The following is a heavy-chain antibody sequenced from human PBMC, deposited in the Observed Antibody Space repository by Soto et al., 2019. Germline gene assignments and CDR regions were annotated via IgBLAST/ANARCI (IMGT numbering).Heavy chain of an antibody. CDR3: VTDDRWAFDF. Sequence: EVQLVESGGGLVQPGGSRRVSCAASGFSFSNYAMNWVRQAPGKGLEWVSYISIGSGSIFYADSVKGRFTISRDDAKNSLYLQMNTLRDEDTAVYYCVTDDRWAFDFWGQGTMVTVS. CDR1: GFSFSNYA. D-gene: IGHD3-22*01. J-gene: IGHJ3*01. V-gene: IGHV3-48*02. CDR2: ISIGSGSI.